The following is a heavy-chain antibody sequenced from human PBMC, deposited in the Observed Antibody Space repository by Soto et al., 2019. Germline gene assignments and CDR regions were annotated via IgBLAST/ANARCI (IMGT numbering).Heavy chain of an antibody. CDR3: AKGSEFSNSYTLDFDF. J-gene: IGHJ4*02. CDR2: ISGNGGST. V-gene: IGHV3-23*01. Sequence: QAGGSLRVSCAASGFTFSSYAMSWVRQAPGRGLEWVSIISGNGGSTYYAASVKGRFTISRDNTKNTLYLQMDSLTAEDTAVYYGAKGSEFSNSYTLDFDFWGQGALVTVSS. CDR1: GFTFSSYA. D-gene: IGHD6-6*01.